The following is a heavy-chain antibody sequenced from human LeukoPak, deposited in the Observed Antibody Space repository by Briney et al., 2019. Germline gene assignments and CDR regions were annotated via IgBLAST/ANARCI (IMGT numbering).Heavy chain of an antibody. CDR3: ARDGAARPAAYYFDY. Sequence: PGRSLRLSCAASGFTFSSYAMHWVRQAPGKGLEWVAVISYDGSNKYYADSVKGRFTISRDNSKNTLYLQMNSLRAEDTAVYYCARDGAARPAAYYFDYWGQGTLVTVSS. J-gene: IGHJ4*02. V-gene: IGHV3-30-3*01. CDR2: ISYDGSNK. D-gene: IGHD6-6*01. CDR1: GFTFSSYA.